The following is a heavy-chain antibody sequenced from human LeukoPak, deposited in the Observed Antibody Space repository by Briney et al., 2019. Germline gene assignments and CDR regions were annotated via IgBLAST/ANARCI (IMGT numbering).Heavy chain of an antibody. J-gene: IGHJ3*02. Sequence: PGGSLRLSCAASGFTFSSYAMSWVRQAPGKGLEWVSAISGSGGSTYYADSVKGRFTISRDNSKNTLYLQMNSLRAEDTAVYYCAKEDFLPYYYGSGSYSDAFDIWGQGTMVTVSP. CDR3: AKEDFLPYYYGSGSYSDAFDI. CDR2: ISGSGGST. V-gene: IGHV3-23*01. D-gene: IGHD3-10*01. CDR1: GFTFSSYA.